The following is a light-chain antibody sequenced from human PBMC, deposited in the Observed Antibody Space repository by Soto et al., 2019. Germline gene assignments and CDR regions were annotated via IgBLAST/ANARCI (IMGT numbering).Light chain of an antibody. CDR1: QTFSTS. J-gene: IGKJ1*01. Sequence: DIKMTQSPSTLSASVGDRVTITCRASQTFSTSLAWYQQKPGQAPKLLIYKASSLESGVPSRFSGSGSGTELTLTISSLQPDDFATYYCQQYSSYPRTFGQGNKVEIK. CDR2: KAS. CDR3: QQYSSYPRT. V-gene: IGKV1-5*03.